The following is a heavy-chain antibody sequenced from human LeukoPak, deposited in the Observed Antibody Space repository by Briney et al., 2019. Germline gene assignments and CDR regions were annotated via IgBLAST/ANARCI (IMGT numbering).Heavy chain of an antibody. CDR1: GGSFSGYY. D-gene: IGHD6-13*01. Sequence: PWETLSLSGAVAGGSFSGYYWSGSRQPPGKGLEGIGEINHSGSTNYNPSLKSRVTISVDTSKNQFSLKLSSVTAADTAVYYCARGAWKYSSSWYGAHWGQGTLVTVSS. J-gene: IGHJ4*02. CDR3: ARGAWKYSSSWYGAH. V-gene: IGHV4-34*01. CDR2: INHSGST.